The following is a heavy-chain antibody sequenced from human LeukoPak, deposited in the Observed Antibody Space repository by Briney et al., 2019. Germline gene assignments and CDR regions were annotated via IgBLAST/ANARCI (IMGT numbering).Heavy chain of an antibody. CDR3: AKVRQAETTRTNFDY. D-gene: IGHD1-14*01. Sequence: GGSLRLSCAASGFTFSSYSMNWVRQAPGKGLEWVSGISGSGGTTYYADSVRGRFTISRDNSRNTLFLQMNSLRAEDTGIYYCAKVRQAETTRTNFDYWGQGTLVTVSS. V-gene: IGHV3-23*01. CDR2: ISGSGGTT. J-gene: IGHJ4*02. CDR1: GFTFSSYS.